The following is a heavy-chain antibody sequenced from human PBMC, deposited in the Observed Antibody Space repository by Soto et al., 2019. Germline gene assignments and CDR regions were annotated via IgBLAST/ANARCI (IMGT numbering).Heavy chain of an antibody. V-gene: IGHV4-39*01. J-gene: IGHJ3*02. CDR2: IYYSGST. Sequence: PSETLSLTCTVSGGSISSSSYYWGWIRQPPGKGLEWIGSIYYSGSTYYNPSLKSRVTISVDTSKNQFSLKLSSVTAADTAVYYCARPSGTDYVWGSYRPDAFGIWGQGTMVTVSS. D-gene: IGHD3-16*02. CDR1: GGSISSSSYY. CDR3: ARPSGTDYVWGSYRPDAFGI.